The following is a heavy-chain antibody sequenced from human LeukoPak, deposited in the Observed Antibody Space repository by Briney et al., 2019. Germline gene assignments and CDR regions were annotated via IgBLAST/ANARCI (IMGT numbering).Heavy chain of an antibody. V-gene: IGHV4-34*01. CDR3: ARGPSSTSFNFDY. CDR2: INHSGST. Sequence: PSETLSLTCAVYGGSFSGYYWSWIRQPPGKGLEWIGEINHSGSTNYNPSLKGRVTISVDTSKNQFSLKLSSVTAADTAVYYCARGPSSTSFNFDYWGQGTLVTASS. CDR1: GGSFSGYY. J-gene: IGHJ4*02. D-gene: IGHD2-2*01.